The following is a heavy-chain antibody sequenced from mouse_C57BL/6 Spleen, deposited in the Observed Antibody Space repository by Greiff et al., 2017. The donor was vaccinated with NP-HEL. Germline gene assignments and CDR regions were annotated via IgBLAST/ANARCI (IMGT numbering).Heavy chain of an antibody. CDR3: ARHEENSSGYVFAY. V-gene: IGHV1-62-2*01. CDR2: FYPGSGSI. D-gene: IGHD3-2*02. Sequence: VMLVESGAELVKPGASVKLSCKASGYTFTEYTIHWVKQRSGQGLEWIGWFYPGSGSIKYNEKFKDKATLTADKSSSTVYMELSRFTSEDSAVFYCARHEENSSGYVFAYWGQGTLVTVSA. CDR1: GYTFTEYT. J-gene: IGHJ3*01.